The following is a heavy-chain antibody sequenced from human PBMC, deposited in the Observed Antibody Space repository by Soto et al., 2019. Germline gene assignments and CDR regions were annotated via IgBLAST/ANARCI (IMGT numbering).Heavy chain of an antibody. CDR1: GFTFSSYG. V-gene: IGHV3-33*01. D-gene: IGHD6-19*01. CDR2: IWYDGSNK. Sequence: PGGSLRLSCAASGFTFSSYGMHWVRQAPGKGLEWVAVIWYDGSNKYYADSVKGRFTISRDNSKNTLYLQMNSLRAEDTAVYYCARDGKLAVAGAYYYYYYGMDVWGQGTTVTVSS. CDR3: ARDGKLAVAGAYYYYYYGMDV. J-gene: IGHJ6*02.